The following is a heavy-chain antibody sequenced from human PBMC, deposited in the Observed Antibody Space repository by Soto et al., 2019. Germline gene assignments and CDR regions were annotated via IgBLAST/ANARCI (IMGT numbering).Heavy chain of an antibody. V-gene: IGHV4-34*01. CDR2: INHSGST. J-gene: IGHJ6*02. CDR1: GGSFSGYY. CDR3: ARAGLLEWLSLAPYYYYYYGMDV. Sequence: SETLSLTYAVYGGSFSGYYWSWIRQPPGKGLVWIGEINHSGSTNYNPSLKSRVTISVDTAKNQFSLKLSSVTAADTAVYYCARAGLLEWLSLAPYYYYYYGMDVWGQGTTVT. D-gene: IGHD3-3*01.